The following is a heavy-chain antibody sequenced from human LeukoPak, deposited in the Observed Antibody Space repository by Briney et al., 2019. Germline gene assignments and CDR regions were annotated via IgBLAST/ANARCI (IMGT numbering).Heavy chain of an antibody. Sequence: GGALRLSCAASGFNFNNFAMSWVRQAPGKGLEWLSAMTGPADTTYYAESVKGRFTISRDYSKSMVFLQMNSLRVEDTAIYYCAKGAEIDHWGQGTLVTVSS. CDR1: GFNFNNFA. CDR3: AKGAEIDH. V-gene: IGHV3-23*01. CDR2: MTGPADTT. J-gene: IGHJ4*02.